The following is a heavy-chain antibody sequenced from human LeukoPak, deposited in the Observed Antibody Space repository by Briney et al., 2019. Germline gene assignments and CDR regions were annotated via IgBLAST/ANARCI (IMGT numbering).Heavy chain of an antibody. Sequence: ASVKVSCKASGYTFTSYGISWARQAPGQGLEWMGWISAYNGNTNYAQKLQGRVTMTTDTSTSTAYMELRSLRSDDTAVYYCATDQSGSYSYYYGMDVWGQGTTVTVSS. J-gene: IGHJ6*02. CDR2: ISAYNGNT. V-gene: IGHV1-18*01. D-gene: IGHD1-26*01. CDR3: ATDQSGSYSYYYGMDV. CDR1: GYTFTSYG.